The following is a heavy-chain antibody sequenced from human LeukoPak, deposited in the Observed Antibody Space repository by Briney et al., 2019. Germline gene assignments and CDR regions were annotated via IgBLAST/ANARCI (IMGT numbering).Heavy chain of an antibody. D-gene: IGHD3-10*01. CDR2: INDSGGNT. J-gene: IGHJ4*02. Sequence: PGGSLRLSCAASGFTFSSYDMRWVRQAPGKGLEWVTLINDSGGNTHYADSVKGRFTISRDNSKNTLFLQMSSLRAEDTAVYYCAKTSAGIRGGYFDYWGQGTLVTVSS. CDR3: AKTSAGIRGGYFDY. V-gene: IGHV3-23*01. CDR1: GFTFSSYD.